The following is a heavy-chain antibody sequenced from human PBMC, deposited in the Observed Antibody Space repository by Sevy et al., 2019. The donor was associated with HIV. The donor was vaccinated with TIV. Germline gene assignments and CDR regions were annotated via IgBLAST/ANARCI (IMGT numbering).Heavy chain of an antibody. CDR1: GFIFSSNE. D-gene: IGHD5-18*01. CDR3: ARVSVDTNFYGMDV. CDR2: IGSSGSPI. Sequence: GGSLRLSCAASGFIFSSNEMNWVRQAPGKGLEWVSYIGSSGSPIYYADSVKGRFTISRGNAKNSLYLQMNSLRAEDTAIYYCARVSVDTNFYGMDVWGQGTTVTISS. V-gene: IGHV3-48*03. J-gene: IGHJ6*02.